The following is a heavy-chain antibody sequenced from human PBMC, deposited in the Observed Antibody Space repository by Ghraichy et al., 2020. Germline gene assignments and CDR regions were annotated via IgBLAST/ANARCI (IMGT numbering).Heavy chain of an antibody. D-gene: IGHD2-21*02. J-gene: IGHJ4*02. Sequence: SETLSLTCAVYGGSFSGYYWSWIRQPPGKGLEWIGEINHSGSTNYNPSLKSRVTISVDTSKNQFSLKLSSVTAADTAVYYCARGPTTPYCGGDCSYYFDYWGQGTLVTVSS. V-gene: IGHV4-34*01. CDR3: ARGPTTPYCGGDCSYYFDY. CDR1: GGSFSGYY. CDR2: INHSGST.